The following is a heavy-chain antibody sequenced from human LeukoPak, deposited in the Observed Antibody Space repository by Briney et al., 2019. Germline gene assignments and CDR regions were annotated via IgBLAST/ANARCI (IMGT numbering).Heavy chain of an antibody. J-gene: IGHJ3*02. V-gene: IGHV4-61*05. CDR3: ARTGEYSGSGPSWAFDI. D-gene: IGHD3-10*01. CDR1: GVSISVSITRHY. Sequence: PSETLSLTCAVSGVSISVSITRHYWGWIRQSPGKGLEWIGRISYSGTNYNPSLKSRVTISLGTSNNQFSLRLTSVTTSDTAVYYCARTGEYSGSGPSWAFDIWGQGTMVTVSS. CDR2: ISYSGT.